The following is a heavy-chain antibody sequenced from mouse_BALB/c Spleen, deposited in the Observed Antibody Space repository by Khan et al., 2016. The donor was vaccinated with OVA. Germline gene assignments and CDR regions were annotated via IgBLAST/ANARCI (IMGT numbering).Heavy chain of an antibody. V-gene: IGHV1-4*01. Sequence: QVQLKESGAELARPGASVKMSCKASGYTFTSYTIHWIKERPGQGLEWIGYINPSNGYTNYNQKFKDKATLTTDKSSTTAYLQLSSLTSDDSAGYNGGRDGADHRDDGWFAYWGQGTRVTVAA. CDR1: GYTFTSYT. CDR3: GRDGADHRDDGWFAY. J-gene: IGHJ3*01. D-gene: IGHD2-14*01. CDR2: INPSNGYT.